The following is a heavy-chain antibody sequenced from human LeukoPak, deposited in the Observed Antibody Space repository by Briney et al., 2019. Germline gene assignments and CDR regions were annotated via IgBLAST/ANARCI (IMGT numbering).Heavy chain of an antibody. CDR1: GFTFNSYA. Sequence: PGGSLRLSCEASGFTFNSYAVHWVRQAPGKGLEWVAVISYDGGNKFYADSVKGRFTISRDNSKNTLDLQMSSLRAEDTAIYYCARDQLAYSGYDTLFAYWGQGTLVTVSS. CDR2: ISYDGGNK. J-gene: IGHJ4*02. CDR3: ARDQLAYSGYDTLFAY. D-gene: IGHD5-12*01. V-gene: IGHV3-30*04.